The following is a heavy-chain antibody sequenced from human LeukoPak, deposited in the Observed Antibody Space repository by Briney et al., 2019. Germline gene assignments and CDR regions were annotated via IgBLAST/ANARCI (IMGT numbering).Heavy chain of an antibody. D-gene: IGHD3-22*01. Sequence: ASVKVSCKASGYTFTGYYMHWVRQAPGQGLEWMGRINPNSGGTNYAQKFQGRVTTTRDTSISTAYMELSRLRSDDTAVYYCARVLILLHYDSIGGDAFDIWGQGTMVTVSS. J-gene: IGHJ3*02. V-gene: IGHV1-2*06. CDR3: ARVLILLHYDSIGGDAFDI. CDR1: GYTFTGYY. CDR2: INPNSGGT.